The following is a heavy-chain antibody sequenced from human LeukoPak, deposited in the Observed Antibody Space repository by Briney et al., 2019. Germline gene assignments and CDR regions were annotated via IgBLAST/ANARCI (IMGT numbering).Heavy chain of an antibody. CDR1: GFTFTSYW. V-gene: IGHV3-7*05. J-gene: IGHJ4*02. CDR2: IKQDGNEK. Sequence: PGGSLRLSCVASGFTFTSYWMSCVRQAPGQGLEWVANIKQDGNEKYYVDSVKGRFTISRDNAKNSLYLQMDSLRAEDTAVYYCGRIYITVASRLLDYWGQGTLVTVSS. D-gene: IGHD6-19*01. CDR3: GRIYITVASRLLDY.